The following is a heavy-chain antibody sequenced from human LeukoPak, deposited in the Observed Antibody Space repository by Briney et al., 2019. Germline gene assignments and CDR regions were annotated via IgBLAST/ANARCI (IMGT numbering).Heavy chain of an antibody. J-gene: IGHJ4*02. V-gene: IGHV3-64D*06. CDR1: GFTFSSYA. D-gene: IGHD6-13*01. Sequence: PGGSLRLSCSASGFTFSSYAMHWVRQAPGRGLEYVSAISRYGGRTYYADSVKDRFIISRDNSKNTLYLQMSSLRAEYTAIYVCVNSRGGGEAAGDFWGQGTLVTVSS. CDR2: ISRYGGRT. CDR3: VNSRGGGEAAGDF.